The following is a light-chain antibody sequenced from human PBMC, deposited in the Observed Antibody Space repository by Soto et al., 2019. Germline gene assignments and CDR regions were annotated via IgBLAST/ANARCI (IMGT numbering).Light chain of an antibody. Sequence: EIVMTQSPATLSVAPGERATLSCRASQSVSSNLAWYQQKPGQAPRLLIYGASTRATGIPSRFSGSGSGTEITLTISSLQSEDFAVYYCLQYNIWPPVYTFGLGTKLEIK. CDR2: GAS. CDR1: QSVSSN. V-gene: IGKV3-15*01. CDR3: LQYNIWPPVYT. J-gene: IGKJ2*01.